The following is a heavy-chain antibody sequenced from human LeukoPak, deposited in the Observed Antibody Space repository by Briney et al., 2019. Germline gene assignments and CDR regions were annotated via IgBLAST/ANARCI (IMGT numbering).Heavy chain of an antibody. D-gene: IGHD6-19*01. CDR1: GFTFSSYW. Sequence: GGSLRLSCAASGFTFSSYWMHWVRQAPGKGLVWVSRINSDDSSTSYADSVKGRLTISRDNAKNTLYLQMNSLRAEDTAVYYCARGSSGWYELDYWGQGNLVTVSS. J-gene: IGHJ4*02. CDR2: INSDDSST. V-gene: IGHV3-74*01. CDR3: ARGSSGWYELDY.